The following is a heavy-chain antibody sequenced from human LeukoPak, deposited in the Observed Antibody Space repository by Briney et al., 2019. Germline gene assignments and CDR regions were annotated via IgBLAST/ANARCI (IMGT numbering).Heavy chain of an antibody. V-gene: IGHV3-7*04. CDR3: ARAYYYDSSGYYYFYYYYYMDV. CDR2: IKQDGREK. CDR1: GFTFSSYW. Sequence: HPGGSLRLSCAASGFTFSSYWMSWVRQAPGKGLEWVANIKQDGREKYYVDSVKGRFTISRDNAKNSLYLQMNSLRAEDTAVYYCARAYYYDSSGYYYFYYYYYMDVWGKGTTVTVSS. D-gene: IGHD3-22*01. J-gene: IGHJ6*03.